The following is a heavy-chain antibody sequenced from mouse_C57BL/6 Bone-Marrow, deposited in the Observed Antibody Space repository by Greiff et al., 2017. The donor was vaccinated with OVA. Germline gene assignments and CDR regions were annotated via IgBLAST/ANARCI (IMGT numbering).Heavy chain of an antibody. CDR3: ARHEGPYDYDGYWDFDV. CDR2: IWSDGST. CDR1: GFSLTSYG. J-gene: IGHJ1*03. Sequence: VQRVESGPGLVAPSQSLSITCTVSGFSLTSYGVHWVRQPPGKGLEWLVVIWSDGSTTYNSALKSRLSISKDNTKSQVFLKMNSLQTDDTAMYYCARHEGPYDYDGYWDFDVWGTGTTVTVSS. V-gene: IGHV2-6-1*01. D-gene: IGHD2-4*01.